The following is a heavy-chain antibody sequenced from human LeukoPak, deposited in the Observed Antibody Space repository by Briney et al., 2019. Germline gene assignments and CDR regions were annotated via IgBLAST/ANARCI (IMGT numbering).Heavy chain of an antibody. V-gene: IGHV1-18*01. CDR2: ISAYNGNT. CDR1: GYTFTSYG. J-gene: IGHJ4*02. CDR3: ARAPVGTMVRGASDY. D-gene: IGHD3-10*01. Sequence: ASVKVSCKASGYTFTSYGIYWVRQAPGQGLEWMGWISAYNGNTNYAQKLQGRVTMTTDTSTSTAYMELRSLRSDDTAVYYCARAPVGTMVRGASDYWGQGTLVTVSS.